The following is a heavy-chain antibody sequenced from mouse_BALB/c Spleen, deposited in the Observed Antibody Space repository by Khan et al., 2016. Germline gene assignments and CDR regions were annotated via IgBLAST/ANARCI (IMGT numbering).Heavy chain of an antibody. V-gene: IGHV14-3*02. CDR1: GFNIKDTY. D-gene: IGHD2-4*01. Sequence: VQLQQSGAELVKPGASVKLSCTASGFNIKDTYMHWVKQRPEQGLEWIGRIDPANGNTKYDPKFQGKATITADTSSNTAYLKHSSLTSEDTAVYYCARSPYDYDGGFAYWGQGTLVTVSA. CDR3: ARSPYDYDGGFAY. J-gene: IGHJ3*01. CDR2: IDPANGNT.